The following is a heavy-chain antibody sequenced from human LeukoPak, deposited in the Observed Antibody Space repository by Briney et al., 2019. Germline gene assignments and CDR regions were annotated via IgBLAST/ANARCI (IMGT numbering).Heavy chain of an antibody. Sequence: SETLSLTCTVSGGSISITRYYWGWIRQPPGKGLEWIASMYSSGTTYYNPSLKSRVTISVDTSKNQFSLKLSSVTAADTAVYYCAGGVAIEYFQHWGQGTLVTVSS. V-gene: IGHV4-39*07. CDR1: GGSISITRYY. D-gene: IGHD3-3*01. CDR3: AGGVAIEYFQH. CDR2: MYSSGTT. J-gene: IGHJ1*01.